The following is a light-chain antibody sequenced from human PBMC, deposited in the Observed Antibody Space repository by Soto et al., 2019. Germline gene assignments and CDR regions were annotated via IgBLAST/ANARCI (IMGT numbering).Light chain of an antibody. CDR2: DVS. CDR1: SSDVGGYNY. V-gene: IGLV2-14*01. Sequence: QSVLTQPASMSGSPGQSIAISCTGTSSDVGGYNYVSWYQQHPGKAPKLMIYDVSNRPSGVSNRFSGSKSGNTASLTISGLKAEDEADYYCSSYTGSNLVVFGGGTQLTVL. J-gene: IGLJ2*01. CDR3: SSYTGSNLVV.